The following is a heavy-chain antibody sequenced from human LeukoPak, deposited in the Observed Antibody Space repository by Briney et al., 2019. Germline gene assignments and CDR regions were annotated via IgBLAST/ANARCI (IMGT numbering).Heavy chain of an antibody. V-gene: IGHV1-18*01. CDR1: GYTFTSYG. CDR3: ARDLPTGGGLTAAVDY. J-gene: IGHJ4*02. D-gene: IGHD7-27*01. Sequence: ASVKVSCKASGYTFTSYGISWVRQAPGQGLEWMGWISAYNGNTNYAQKLQGRVTMTTDTTTSTAYMELRSLRSDDTAVYYCARDLPTGGGLTAAVDYWGQGTQVTVSS. CDR2: ISAYNGNT.